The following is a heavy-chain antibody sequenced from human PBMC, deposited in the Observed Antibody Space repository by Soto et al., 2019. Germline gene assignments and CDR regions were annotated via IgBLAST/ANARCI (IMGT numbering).Heavy chain of an antibody. Sequence: QPGGSLRLSCAASGFSFSTYGMHWVRQAPGKGLEGVATISYDGGNKFYADSAKGRFTISRDNSKNTLYLQMNSLRANDTAVYYCXKDSSVVAAGSGGWFDPWGQGTLVTVSS. CDR3: XKDSSVVAAGSGGWFDP. CDR2: ISYDGGNK. D-gene: IGHD6-13*01. CDR1: GFSFSTYG. J-gene: IGHJ5*02. V-gene: IGHV3-30*18.